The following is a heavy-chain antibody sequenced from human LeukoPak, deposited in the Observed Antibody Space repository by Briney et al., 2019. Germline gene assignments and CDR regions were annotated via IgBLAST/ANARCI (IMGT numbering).Heavy chain of an antibody. V-gene: IGHV5-51*01. CDR2: IDPSDSET. Sequence: GESPKISCRASGYSLTSYWIGWVRQMPGKGLEWMWIIDPSDSETRYTPSFQGQVPISVDKSLTTADLQWNSLKASDTAMYYCARQTAMGRSGDYWGQGTLVTVSS. CDR1: GYSLTSYW. J-gene: IGHJ4*02. D-gene: IGHD5-18*01. CDR3: ARQTAMGRSGDY.